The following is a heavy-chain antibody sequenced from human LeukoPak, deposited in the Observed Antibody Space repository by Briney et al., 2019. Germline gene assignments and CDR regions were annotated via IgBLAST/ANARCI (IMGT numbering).Heavy chain of an antibody. V-gene: IGHV3-23*01. J-gene: IGHJ5*02. CDR3: AKANVVAAMADWFDP. D-gene: IGHD2-15*01. CDR1: GFTFSSYT. CDR2: ISGSGGST. Sequence: PAGGSLRLSCAASGFTFSSYTMSWVRQAPGKGLEWVSAISGSGGSTYYADSVKGRFTISRDNSKNTLYLQMNSLRAEDTAVYYCAKANVVAAMADWFDPWGQGTLVTVSS.